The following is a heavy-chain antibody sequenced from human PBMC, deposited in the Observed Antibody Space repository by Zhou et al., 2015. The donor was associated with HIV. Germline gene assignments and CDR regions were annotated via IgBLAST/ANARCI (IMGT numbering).Heavy chain of an antibody. Sequence: QVQLVQSGAEVKKPGASVKVSCKASGYTFTNHDINWVRQVTGQGLEWMGSMNPKSGNTVYTQKFQGRVTMTRNTSISTAYMELSSLRSEDTAVYYCARVRERITIFCYWGQGTQVTVSS. V-gene: IGHV1-8*01. CDR1: GYTFTNHD. J-gene: IGHJ4*02. CDR3: ARVRERITIFCY. CDR2: MNPKSGNT. D-gene: IGHD3-9*01.